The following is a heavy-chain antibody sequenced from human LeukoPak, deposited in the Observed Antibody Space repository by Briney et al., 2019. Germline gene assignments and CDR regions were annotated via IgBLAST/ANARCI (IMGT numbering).Heavy chain of an antibody. Sequence: GGSLRLSCAASGFAFSSYWMSWVRQAPGKGLEWVAAIQGDESEIYYVDSVKGRFTISRDNTKHSLYLQMNNLRAEDTAVFYCARDVYWGQGALVTVSS. CDR1: GFAFSSYW. V-gene: IGHV3-7*04. CDR2: IQGDESEI. CDR3: ARDVY. J-gene: IGHJ4*02.